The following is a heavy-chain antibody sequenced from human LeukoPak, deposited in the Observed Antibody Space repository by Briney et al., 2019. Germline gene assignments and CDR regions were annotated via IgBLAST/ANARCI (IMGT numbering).Heavy chain of an antibody. CDR1: GFTFGDYA. CDR3: TRSPPYGSGSYYNTVNWFDP. V-gene: IGHV3-49*03. Sequence: GGSLRLSCTASGFTFGDYAMSWFRQAPGKGLEWVGFIRSKAYGCTTEYAASVKGRFTISRDDSKSIAYLQMNSLKTEDTSVYYCTRSPPYGSGSYYNTVNWFDPWGQGTLVTVSS. D-gene: IGHD3-10*01. CDR2: IRSKAYGCTT. J-gene: IGHJ5*02.